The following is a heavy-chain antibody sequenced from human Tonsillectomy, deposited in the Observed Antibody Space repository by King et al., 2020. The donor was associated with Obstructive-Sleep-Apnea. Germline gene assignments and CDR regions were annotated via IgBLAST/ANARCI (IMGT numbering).Heavy chain of an antibody. CDR1: GFTLSDYF. V-gene: IGHV3-11*01. Sequence: VQLVESGGDLVKPGGSLRLSCAASGFTLSDYFMSWIRQAPGKGLEWVSYITITGNIKYYADSVKGRFAISRDNANNSLFLQMNSLRAEDSAVYYCVRDLPPMTYNDDVINERGGQGTLAT. CDR2: ITITGNIK. CDR3: VRDLPPMTYNDDVINER. J-gene: IGHJ4*02. D-gene: IGHD5-24*01.